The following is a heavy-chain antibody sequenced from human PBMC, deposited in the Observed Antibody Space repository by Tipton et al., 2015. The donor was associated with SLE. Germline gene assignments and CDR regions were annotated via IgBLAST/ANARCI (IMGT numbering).Heavy chain of an antibody. J-gene: IGHJ6*03. V-gene: IGHV3-30*04. CDR3: ARGGYYDILTGENYYYMDV. CDR1: GFTFSSYA. Sequence: RSLRLSCAASGFTFSSYAMHWVRQAPGKGLEWVAVISYDGSYKYYADSVKGRFTISRDNSKNTLFLQMNSLRAEDTAVYYCARGGYYDILTGENYYYMDVWGKGTTVTVSS. CDR2: ISYDGSYK. D-gene: IGHD3-9*01.